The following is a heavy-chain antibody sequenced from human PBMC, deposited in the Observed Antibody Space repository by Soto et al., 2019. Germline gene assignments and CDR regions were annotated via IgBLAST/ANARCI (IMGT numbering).Heavy chain of an antibody. Sequence: LSLTCTVSRHSISSYYWSWIRQPPGQGLEWIGYIYYSGSTNYNPSLKSRVTISVDTSKNQFSLKLSSVTAADTAVYYCARSLRIQHSNWFDPWGQGTLVTVSS. D-gene: IGHD5-18*01. CDR2: IYYSGST. J-gene: IGHJ5*02. CDR3: ARSLRIQHSNWFDP. V-gene: IGHV4-59*01. CDR1: RHSISSYY.